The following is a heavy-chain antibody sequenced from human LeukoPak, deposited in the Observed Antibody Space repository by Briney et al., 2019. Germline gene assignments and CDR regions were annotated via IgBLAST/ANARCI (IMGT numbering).Heavy chain of an antibody. CDR2: IYYNGST. CDR1: GGSINNYY. V-gene: IGHV4-59*12. CDR3: ARDSPADYYDSSGYFDY. J-gene: IGHJ4*02. D-gene: IGHD3-22*01. Sequence: PSETLSLTCTVSGGSINNYYWSWIRQPPGKGLEWIGNIYYNGSTYYNPSLKSRVTISVDTSKNQFSLKLSSVTATDTAVYYCARDSPADYYDSSGYFDYWGQGTLVTVSS.